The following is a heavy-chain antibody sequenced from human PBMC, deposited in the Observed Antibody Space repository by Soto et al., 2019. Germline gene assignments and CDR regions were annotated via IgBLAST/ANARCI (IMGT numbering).Heavy chain of an antibody. D-gene: IGHD6-6*01. CDR2: ISGSGGST. Sequence: PGGSLRLSCAASGFTFSSYAMSWVRQAPGKGLEWVSAISGSGGSTYYADSVKGRFTTSRDNSKNTLYLQMNSLRAEDTAVYYCAKDFPHFLSIAARPDDYWGQGTLVTVSS. V-gene: IGHV3-23*01. CDR1: GFTFSSYA. CDR3: AKDFPHFLSIAARPDDY. J-gene: IGHJ4*02.